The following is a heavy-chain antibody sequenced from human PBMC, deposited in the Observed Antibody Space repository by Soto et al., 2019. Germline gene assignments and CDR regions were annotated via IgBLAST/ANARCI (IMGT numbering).Heavy chain of an antibody. Sequence: ASVKVSCKASGGTFSSYAISWVRQAPGQGLEWMGGIIPIFGTANYAQKFQGRVTITADESTSTAYMGLSSLRSEDTAVYYCARGDSSGYYGVDYWGQGTLVTVSS. CDR2: IIPIFGTA. J-gene: IGHJ4*02. CDR3: ARGDSSGYYGVDY. D-gene: IGHD3-22*01. V-gene: IGHV1-69*13. CDR1: GGTFSSYA.